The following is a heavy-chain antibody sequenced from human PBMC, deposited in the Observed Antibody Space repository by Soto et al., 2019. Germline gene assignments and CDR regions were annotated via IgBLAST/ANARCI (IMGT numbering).Heavy chain of an antibody. J-gene: IGHJ4*02. V-gene: IGHV4-4*02. CDR3: ARLVYDTRLNYMYFDF. Sequence: PSETLSLTCAVSGVSISSGNWWTWVRQPPQRGLEYIGEIYHDGTANYYPSFESRVAISVDTSKNQFSLKLTSVTAADTAIYFCARLVYDTRLNYMYFDFWGQGALVTVSS. CDR2: IYHDGTA. CDR1: GVSISSGNW. D-gene: IGHD3-10*01.